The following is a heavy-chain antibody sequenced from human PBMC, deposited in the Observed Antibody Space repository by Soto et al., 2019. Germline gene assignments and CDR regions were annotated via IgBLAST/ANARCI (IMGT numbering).Heavy chain of an antibody. V-gene: IGHV3-15*01. CDR3: TTDYYYDSSGYYYEDY. J-gene: IGHJ4*02. CDR1: GFTFSNAW. D-gene: IGHD3-22*01. CDR2: IKSKTDGGTT. Sequence: EVQLVEPGGGLVKPGGSLRLSCAASGFTFSNAWMSWVRQAPGKGLEWVGRIKSKTDGGTTDYAAPVKGRFTISRDDSKNTLYLQMNSLKTEDTAVYYCTTDYYYDSSGYYYEDYWGQGTLVTVSS.